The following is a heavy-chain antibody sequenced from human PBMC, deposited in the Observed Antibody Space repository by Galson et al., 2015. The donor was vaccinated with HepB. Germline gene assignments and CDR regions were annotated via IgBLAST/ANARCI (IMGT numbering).Heavy chain of an antibody. CDR3: AKDGPPSFIPHFFDS. V-gene: IGHV5-51*01. J-gene: IGHJ4*02. CDR2: IFPSDSDT. D-gene: IGHD2-21*01. CDR1: GYTFPNYW. Sequence: QSGAEVKKPGESLKISCQVSGYTFPNYWIGWVRQMPGKGLEWMGIIFPSDSDTRYSPSFQGQVTISADRSRNTVSLQMNRLRAEDTAVYYCAKDGPPSFIPHFFDSWGQGTLVTVSS.